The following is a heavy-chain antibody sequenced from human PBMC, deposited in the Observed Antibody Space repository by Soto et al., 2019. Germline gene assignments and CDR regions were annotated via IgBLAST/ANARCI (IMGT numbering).Heavy chain of an antibody. V-gene: IGHV1-18*01. J-gene: IGHJ6*02. CDR2: ISAYNGNT. CDR1: GYTFTSYG. CDR3: AREDVVGPRFLYFGMDV. Sequence: GASVKVSCKASGYTFTSYGISWVRQAPGQGLEWMGWISAYNGNTNYAQKLQGRVTMTTDTSTSTAYMELRSLRSDDTAVYYCAREDVVGPRFLYFGMDVWGQGTTVTVSS. D-gene: IGHD2-2*01.